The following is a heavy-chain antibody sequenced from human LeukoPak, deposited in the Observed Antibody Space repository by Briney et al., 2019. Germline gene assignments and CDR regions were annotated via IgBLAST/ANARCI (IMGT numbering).Heavy chain of an antibody. CDR1: GGSISSYY. D-gene: IGHD2-21*02. CDR3: ARDFGDGSDY. CDR2: IYYSGST. Sequence: SETLSLTCTVSGGSISSYYWSWIRQPPGKGLEWIGYIYYSGSTNYNPSLKSRVTISVDTSKNQFSLKLSSVTGADTAVYYCARDFGDGSDYWGQGTLVTVSS. V-gene: IGHV4-59*01. J-gene: IGHJ4*02.